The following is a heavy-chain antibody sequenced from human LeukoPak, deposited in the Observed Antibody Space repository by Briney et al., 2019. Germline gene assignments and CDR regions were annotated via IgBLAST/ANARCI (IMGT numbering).Heavy chain of an antibody. Sequence: PGGSLRLSCAASGFTFSSYAMHWVRQAPGKGLEWVAVISYDGSNKYYADSVKGRFTISRDNSKNTLYLQMNSLRAEDTAVYYCAGNTYYYDSSDLNWGQGTLVTVSS. D-gene: IGHD3-22*01. J-gene: IGHJ4*02. V-gene: IGHV3-30-3*01. CDR2: ISYDGSNK. CDR1: GFTFSSYA. CDR3: AGNTYYYDSSDLN.